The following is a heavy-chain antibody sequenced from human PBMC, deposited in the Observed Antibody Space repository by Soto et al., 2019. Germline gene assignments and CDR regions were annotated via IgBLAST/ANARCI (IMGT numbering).Heavy chain of an antibody. V-gene: IGHV1-2*04. CDR2: INPNSGGT. D-gene: IGHD3-9*01. CDR1: GYTFTGYH. CDR3: ARGAEPSGILTGYLHYYLVF. Sequence: ASVKVSCKASGYTFTGYHMHWVRQAPGQGLEWMGWINPNSGGTNYAQKFQGWVTMTRDTSISTAYMELSRLRSDDTAVYYCARGAEPSGILTGYLHYYLVFSGQGTLVTVSS. J-gene: IGHJ4*02.